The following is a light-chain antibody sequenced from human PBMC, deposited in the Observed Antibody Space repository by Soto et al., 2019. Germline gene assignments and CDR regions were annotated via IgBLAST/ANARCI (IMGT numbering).Light chain of an antibody. Sequence: EFVLTQSPGTLSLSPGERATVSCRAGQTVRNNYLAWYQQKPGQAPRLLIYDASTRATGIPARFSGSGSGTEFTLTISSLQSEDFAVYYCQQYSKWPPITFGQGTRLEIK. CDR3: QQYSKWPPIT. CDR1: QTVRNN. V-gene: IGKV3-15*01. J-gene: IGKJ5*01. CDR2: DAS.